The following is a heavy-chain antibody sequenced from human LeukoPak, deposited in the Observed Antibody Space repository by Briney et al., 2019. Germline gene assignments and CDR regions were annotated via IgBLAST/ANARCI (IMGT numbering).Heavy chain of an antibody. V-gene: IGHV4-59*01. CDR1: GGSISSDY. Sequence: SETLSLTCTVPGGSISSDYWSWIRQPPGKGLEWIGYIYYSGGTNYNPSLKSRVTISVDKSTNQFCMKQSSVTAADTAVYYCARGMSSSWYGRYFDLWGRGTLVTVSS. CDR3: ARGMSSSWYGRYFDL. J-gene: IGHJ2*01. CDR2: IYYSGGT. D-gene: IGHD6-13*01.